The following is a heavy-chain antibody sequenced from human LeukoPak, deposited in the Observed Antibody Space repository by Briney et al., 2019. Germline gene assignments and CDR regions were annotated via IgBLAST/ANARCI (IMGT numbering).Heavy chain of an antibody. CDR3: AKRYSRSSGD. CDR2: ISGSGGST. CDR1: GFTFSSYG. V-gene: IGHV3-23*01. J-gene: IGHJ4*02. D-gene: IGHD6-6*01. Sequence: GGSLRLSCAASGFTFSSYGMHWVRQAPGKGLEWVSAISGSGGSTDYADAVKGRFTISRDNSKKTLYLQMNSLRAEDTAVYYCAKRYSRSSGDWGQGTLVTVSS.